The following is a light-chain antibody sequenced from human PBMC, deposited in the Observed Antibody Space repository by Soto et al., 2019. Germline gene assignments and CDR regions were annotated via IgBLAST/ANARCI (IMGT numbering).Light chain of an antibody. V-gene: IGKV3D-15*01. CDR2: ATS. CDR1: ERVSSN. CDR3: HQYHNWPRT. J-gene: IGKJ1*01. Sequence: IVMTQSPATLSVSPGERATLSCRASERVSSNLAWYQRKPGQAPRLLLYATSTRAMGIPARFRGSGSGTEFTLTISSLQSEDFAVYYCHQYHNWPRTFGQGTKVEIK.